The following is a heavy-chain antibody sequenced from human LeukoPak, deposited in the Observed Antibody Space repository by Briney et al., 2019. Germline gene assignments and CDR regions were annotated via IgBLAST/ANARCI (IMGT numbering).Heavy chain of an antibody. J-gene: IGHJ3*02. V-gene: IGHV3-53*05. CDR2: LYSGGST. CDR1: GFSVSSKY. CDR3: AKDRGRWELLEDAFDI. Sequence: PGGSLRLSCAASGFSVSSKYMIWVRQAPGMGLEWVSVLYSGGSTYYADSVKGRFTISRDNSKNTLYLQMNSLRAEDTAVYYCAKDRGRWELLEDAFDIWGQGTMVTVSS. D-gene: IGHD1-26*01.